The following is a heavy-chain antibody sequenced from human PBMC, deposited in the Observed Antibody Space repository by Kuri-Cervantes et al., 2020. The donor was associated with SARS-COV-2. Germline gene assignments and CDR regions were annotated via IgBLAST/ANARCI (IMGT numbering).Heavy chain of an antibody. J-gene: IGHJ4*02. CDR1: GGSISSSSYY. Sequence: GSLRLSCTVSGGSISSSSYYWGWIRQPPGKGLEWIGSIYHSGSTYYNPSLKSRVTISVDMSKNQFSLKLSSVTAADTAVYYCAIICGGSCYSIRDYWGQGTLVTVSS. D-gene: IGHD2-15*01. CDR3: AIICGGSCYSIRDY. V-gene: IGHV4-39*01. CDR2: IYHSGST.